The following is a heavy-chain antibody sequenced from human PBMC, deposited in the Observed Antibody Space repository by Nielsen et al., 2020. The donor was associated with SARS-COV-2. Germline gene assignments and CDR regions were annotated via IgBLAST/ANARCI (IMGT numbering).Heavy chain of an antibody. CDR2: NNTHSGGT. D-gene: IGHD3/OR15-3a*01. CDR3: ARARATIFGLVMSYGMDV. J-gene: IGHJ6*02. CDR1: GYTFTDYY. V-gene: IGHV1-2*06. Sequence: ASVQVSCKASGYTFTDYYIHWVRQAPAQGLEWMGRNNTHSGGTNYAQKFQGTVTMTRDASISTVYMELTSDDTAVYYCARARATIFGLVMSYGMDVWGQGTTVAVSS.